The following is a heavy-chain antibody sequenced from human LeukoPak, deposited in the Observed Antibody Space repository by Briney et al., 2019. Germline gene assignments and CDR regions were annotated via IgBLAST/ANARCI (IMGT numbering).Heavy chain of an antibody. Sequence: PGGSLRLSCAASGFTFSNYWMHWVRQAPGKGPVWVSRIKSDGTTTNYADSVKGRFTISRDNAKNTLDLQMNGLSVEDTAVYYCEGGYSGYRCDYWGQGTLVTVSS. D-gene: IGHD5-12*01. CDR3: EGGYSGYRCDY. V-gene: IGHV3-74*01. CDR1: GFTFSNYW. J-gene: IGHJ4*02. CDR2: IKSDGTTT.